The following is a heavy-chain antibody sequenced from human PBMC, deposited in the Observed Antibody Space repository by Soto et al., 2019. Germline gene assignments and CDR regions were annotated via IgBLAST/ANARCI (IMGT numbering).Heavy chain of an antibody. V-gene: IGHV3-15*01. Sequence: PGGSLRLSCAASGFTFSNAWMSWVRQAPGKGLEWVGRIKSKTDGGTTDYAAPVKGRFTISRDDSKNTLYLQMNSLKTEDTAVYYCTTDLSIAAPHDYWGQGTLVTVSS. CDR3: TTDLSIAAPHDY. CDR1: GFTFSNAW. CDR2: IKSKTDGGTT. J-gene: IGHJ4*02. D-gene: IGHD6-6*01.